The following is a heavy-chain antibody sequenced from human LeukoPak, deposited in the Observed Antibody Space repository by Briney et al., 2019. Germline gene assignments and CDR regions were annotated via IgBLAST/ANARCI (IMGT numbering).Heavy chain of an antibody. Sequence: TGGSPRLSCAASGFAFSNYAMHWVRQAPGKGLKWVAVLSYDGSDKYYADSVKGRFTISRDNSKNTLYLQMNSLRAEDTAVYYCARPYYDSSGYRFDYWGQGTLVTVSS. CDR1: GFAFSNYA. D-gene: IGHD3-22*01. CDR3: ARPYYDSSGYRFDY. CDR2: LSYDGSDK. V-gene: IGHV3-30-3*01. J-gene: IGHJ4*02.